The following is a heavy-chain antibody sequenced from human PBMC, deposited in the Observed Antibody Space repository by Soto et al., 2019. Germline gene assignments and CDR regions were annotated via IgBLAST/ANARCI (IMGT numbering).Heavy chain of an antibody. D-gene: IGHD3-3*01. CDR2: IYYSGST. CDR1: GGSISSYY. J-gene: IGHJ5*02. Sequence: QVQLQESGPGLVKPSETLSLTCTVSGGSISSYYWSWIRQPPGKGLEWIGYIYYSGSTNYNPSLKSRVTISVDTSKTQFSLKLSSVTAADTALYYCATTYYDFWSGNNWFDPWGQGTLVTVSS. V-gene: IGHV4-59*01. CDR3: ATTYYDFWSGNNWFDP.